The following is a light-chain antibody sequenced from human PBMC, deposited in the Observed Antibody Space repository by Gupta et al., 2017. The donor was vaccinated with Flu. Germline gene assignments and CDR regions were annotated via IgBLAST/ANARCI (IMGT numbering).Light chain of an antibody. J-gene: IGLJ2*01. V-gene: IGLV2-11*01. CDR3: CSYAGTFTFV. Sequence: TTSDVGNYDYVSWYQQHPGKAPKPMIYGVTERPSGVPDRFSGSKSGNTASLTISGLQAEDEAFYYCCSYAGTFTFVFGGGTRLTVL. CDR2: GVT. CDR1: TSDVGNYDY.